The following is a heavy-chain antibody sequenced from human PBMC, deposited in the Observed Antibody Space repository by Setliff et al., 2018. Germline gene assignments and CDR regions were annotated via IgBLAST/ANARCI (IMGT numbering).Heavy chain of an antibody. V-gene: IGHV4-39*07. CDR1: GGSISSSSYY. CDR2: IYYSGST. CDR3: ARGITSDGYWGQRFLYLDV. D-gene: IGHD3-22*01. Sequence: SETLSLTCTVSGGSISSSSYYWGWIRQPPGKGLEWIGSIYYSGSTYYNPSLKSRVTISVDTSKNQFSLKLSSVTAADTAVYYCARGITSDGYWGQRFLYLDVWGRGTTVTVSS. J-gene: IGHJ6*03.